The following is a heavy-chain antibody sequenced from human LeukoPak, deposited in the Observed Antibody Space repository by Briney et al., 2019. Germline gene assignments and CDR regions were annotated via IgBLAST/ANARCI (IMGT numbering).Heavy chain of an antibody. CDR2: ISYDGSNK. D-gene: IGHD3-22*01. CDR1: GFTFSSYN. V-gene: IGHV3-30*18. Sequence: PGRSLRLSCAASGFTFSSYNMHWVRQAPGKGLEWVAVISYDGSNKYYADSVKGRFTISRDNSKNPLYLQMNSLRAEDTAVYYCAKDSKVIKGWGAFDIWGQGTMVTVSS. J-gene: IGHJ3*02. CDR3: AKDSKVIKGWGAFDI.